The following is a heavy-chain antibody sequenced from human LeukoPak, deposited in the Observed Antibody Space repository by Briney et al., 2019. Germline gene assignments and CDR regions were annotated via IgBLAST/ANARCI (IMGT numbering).Heavy chain of an antibody. V-gene: IGHV1-24*01. CDR2: FDPEDGET. Sequence: ASVKFSCKVSGYTLTELSMHWVRQAPGKGLEWMGGFDPEDGETIYAQKFQGRVTMTEDTSTDTAYMELSSLRSEDTAVYYCARVRELYSSSWHPFDYWGQGTLVTVSS. J-gene: IGHJ4*02. CDR1: GYTLTELS. D-gene: IGHD6-13*01. CDR3: ARVRELYSSSWHPFDY.